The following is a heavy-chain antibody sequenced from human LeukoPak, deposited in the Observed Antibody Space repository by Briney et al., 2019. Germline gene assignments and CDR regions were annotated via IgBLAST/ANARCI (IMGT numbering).Heavy chain of an antibody. V-gene: IGHV3-23*01. J-gene: IGHJ6*03. Sequence: GGSLRLSCVASGFIFSTFSMSWVRQAPGKGLEWVSVINGGGGSTYYADSVKGRFTISRDNSKNTVYLQMNSLRAEDTALYYCAKGSEYLWGSLESNYFYYMDVWGIGTTVTVSS. D-gene: IGHD3-16*01. CDR2: INGGGGST. CDR1: GFIFSTFS. CDR3: AKGSEYLWGSLESNYFYYMDV.